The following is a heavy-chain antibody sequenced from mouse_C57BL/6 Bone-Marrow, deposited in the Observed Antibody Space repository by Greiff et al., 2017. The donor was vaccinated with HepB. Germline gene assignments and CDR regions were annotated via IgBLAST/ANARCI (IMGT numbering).Heavy chain of an antibody. D-gene: IGHD1-1*01. CDR2: INPNYGTT. J-gene: IGHJ4*01. Sequence: LVESGPELVKPGASVKISCKASGYSFTDYNMNWVKQSNGKSLEWIGVINPNYGTTSYNQKFKGKATLTVDQSSSTAYMQLNSLTSEDSAVYYCARERNYYGSPFMDYWGQGTSVTVSS. V-gene: IGHV1-39*01. CDR1: GYSFTDYN. CDR3: ARERNYYGSPFMDY.